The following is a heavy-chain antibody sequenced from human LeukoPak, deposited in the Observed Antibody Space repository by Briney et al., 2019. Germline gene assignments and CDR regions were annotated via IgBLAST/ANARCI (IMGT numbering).Heavy chain of an antibody. D-gene: IGHD6-13*01. CDR3: AKDIRASIAAAAPDY. CDR1: GFTFDDYA. Sequence: PGRSLRLSCAASGFTFDDYAMHWVRQAPGKGLEWVSGISWNSGSIGYADSVKGRFTTSRDNAKNSLYLQMNSLRAEDTALYYCAKDIRASIAAAAPDYWGQGTLVTVSS. V-gene: IGHV3-9*01. CDR2: ISWNSGSI. J-gene: IGHJ4*02.